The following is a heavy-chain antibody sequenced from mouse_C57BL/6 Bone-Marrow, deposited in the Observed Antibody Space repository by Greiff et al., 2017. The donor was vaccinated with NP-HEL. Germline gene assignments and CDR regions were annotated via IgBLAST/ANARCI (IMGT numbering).Heavy chain of an antibody. J-gene: IGHJ3*01. CDR2: ISSGSSTI. D-gene: IGHD1-1*01. CDR3: ADFTTGFAY. Sequence: EVHLVESGGGLVKPGGSLKLSCAASGFTFSDYGMHWVRQAPEKGLEWVAYISSGSSTIYYADTVKGRFTISRDNAKNTLFLQMTSLRSEDTAMYYCADFTTGFAYWGQGTLVTVSA. CDR1: GFTFSDYG. V-gene: IGHV5-17*01.